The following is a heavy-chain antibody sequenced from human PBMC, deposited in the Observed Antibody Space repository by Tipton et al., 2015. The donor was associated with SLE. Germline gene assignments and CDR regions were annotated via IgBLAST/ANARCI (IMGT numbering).Heavy chain of an antibody. CDR1: GASISSYY. J-gene: IGHJ4*02. V-gene: IGHV4-59*12. CDR3: ARGGYYDSSGYFDY. CDR2: IYYSGST. D-gene: IGHD3-22*01. Sequence: TLSLTCTVSGASISSYYWSWIRQPPGKGLEWIGYIYYSGSTIHNPSLKSRVTISVDTSKNQFSLKLSSVTAADTAVYYCARGGYYDSSGYFDYWGQGTLVTVSS.